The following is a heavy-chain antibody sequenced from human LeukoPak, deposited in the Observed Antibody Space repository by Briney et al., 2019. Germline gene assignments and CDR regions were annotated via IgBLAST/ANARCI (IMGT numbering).Heavy chain of an antibody. CDR1: GGSFSGYY. J-gene: IGHJ4*02. V-gene: IGHV4-34*01. CDR3: ARIAMQGRWLQLQRKYYFDY. D-gene: IGHD5-24*01. CDR2: INHSGST. Sequence: SETLSLTCAVYGGSFSGYYWSWIRQPPGKGLEWIGVINHSGSTNYNPSLKSRVTISVDTSKNQFSLKLSSVTAADTAVYYCARIAMQGRWLQLQRKYYFDYWGQGTLVTVSS.